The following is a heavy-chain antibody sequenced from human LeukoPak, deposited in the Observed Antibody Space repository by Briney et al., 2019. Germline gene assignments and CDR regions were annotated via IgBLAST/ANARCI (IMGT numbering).Heavy chain of an antibody. CDR2: IRSKAYGGTT. J-gene: IGHJ4*02. D-gene: IGHD1-26*01. V-gene: IGHV3-49*04. CDR1: GFTFGDYA. Sequence: GGSLRLSCTASGFTFGDYAMSWVRQAPGKGLEWVGFIRSKAYGGTTEYAASVKGRFTISRDDSKSIAYLQMNGLKTEDTAVYYCTSEIVGATGIDYWGQGTLVTVSS. CDR3: TSEIVGATGIDY.